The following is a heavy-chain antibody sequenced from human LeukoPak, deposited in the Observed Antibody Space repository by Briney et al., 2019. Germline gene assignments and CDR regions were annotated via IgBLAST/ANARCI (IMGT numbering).Heavy chain of an antibody. CDR1: GFTFSSYG. J-gene: IGHJ6*02. CDR3: AKDPRGGYYYYGMEL. Sequence: PGGSLRLSCAASGFTFSSYGMHWVRQAPGKGLEWVAVISYDGSNKYYADSVKGRFTISRDNSKNTLYLQMNSLRAEDTAVYYRAKDPRGGYYYYGMELWGQRTPVTGSS. D-gene: IGHD3-10*01. CDR2: ISYDGSNK. V-gene: IGHV3-30*18.